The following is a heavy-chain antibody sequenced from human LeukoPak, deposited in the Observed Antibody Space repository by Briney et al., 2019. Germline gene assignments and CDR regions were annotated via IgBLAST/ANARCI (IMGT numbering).Heavy chain of an antibody. J-gene: IGHJ6*03. CDR2: ISSSSSYI. CDR3: ARDATTQVGYVYMDV. D-gene: IGHD5-18*01. V-gene: IGHV3-21*01. CDR1: GFTFSTYA. Sequence: GGSLRLSCAASGFTFSTYAMHWVRQAPGKGLEWVSSISSSSSYIYYADSVKGRFTISRDNAKNSLYLQMNSLRAEDTALYYCARDATTQVGYVYMDVWGKGTTVTISS.